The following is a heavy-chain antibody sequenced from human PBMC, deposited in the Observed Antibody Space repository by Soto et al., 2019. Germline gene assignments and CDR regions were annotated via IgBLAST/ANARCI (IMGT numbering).Heavy chain of an antibody. CDR1: GLTFSSYG. D-gene: IGHD2-21*02. V-gene: IGHV3-33*01. Sequence: QVQLVESWGGVFQPGRSLRLSCAASGLTFSSYGMHWVRQAPGQGLEWVAVIWYDGSNKYYADSVKGRFTIYRDNSKNTLYLQMNSLRAEDTAVYYCARDKMTAICYYDYGMEVWGPGTTVTVSS. CDR3: ARDKMTAICYYDYGMEV. J-gene: IGHJ6*01. CDR2: IWYDGSNK.